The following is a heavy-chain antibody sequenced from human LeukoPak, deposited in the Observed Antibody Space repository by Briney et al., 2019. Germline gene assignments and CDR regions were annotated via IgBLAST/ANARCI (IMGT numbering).Heavy chain of an antibody. J-gene: IGHJ5*02. CDR1: GGSISSSSYY. V-gene: IGHV4-39*01. Sequence: SETLSLTCTVSGGSISSSSYYRGWIRQPPGKGLEWIGSIYYSGSTYHNPSLKSRVTISVDTSKNQFSLKLSSVTAADTAVYYCARGIWFDPWGQGTLVTVSS. CDR3: ARGIWFDP. D-gene: IGHD1-20*01. CDR2: IYYSGST.